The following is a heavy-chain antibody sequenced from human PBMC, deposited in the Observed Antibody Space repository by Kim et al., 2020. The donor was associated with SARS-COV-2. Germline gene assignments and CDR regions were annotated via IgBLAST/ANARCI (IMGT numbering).Heavy chain of an antibody. CDR2: GST. V-gene: IGHV3-53*01. J-gene: IGHJ4*02. CDR3: ARDRLYFDY. Sequence: GSTYDADSVKGRFTISRDSSKKTLYRQMNSRRAEDTAVDYCARDRLYFDYWGQGTLVTISS.